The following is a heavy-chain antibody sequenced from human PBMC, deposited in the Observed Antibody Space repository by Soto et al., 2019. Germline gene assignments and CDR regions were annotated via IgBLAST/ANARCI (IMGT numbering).Heavy chain of an antibody. CDR1: GYTFTNYG. D-gene: IGHD1-26*01. V-gene: IGHV1-18*01. CDR3: ALERQWEPLIY. CDR2: VSGYNRNT. J-gene: IGHJ4*02. Sequence: QVQLVQSGVDVKMPGASVKLSCKTYGYTFTNYGVTWVRQVSGQGLEWIGWVSGYNRNTNYAQKFEDRVIMTTDTSTNTPHMELRRLRSDDTGIYYCALERQWEPLIYWGRGTLLTVSP.